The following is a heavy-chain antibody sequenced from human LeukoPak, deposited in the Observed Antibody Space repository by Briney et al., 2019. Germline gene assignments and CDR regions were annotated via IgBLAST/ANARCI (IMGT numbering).Heavy chain of an antibody. V-gene: IGHV4-59*01. J-gene: IGHJ5*02. CDR2: IYYIGIT. CDR3: ASSRIAVAGTGWFDP. D-gene: IGHD6-19*01. Sequence: SETLSLTCTVSGGSISSYYWSWIRQPPGKGLEWIGYIYYIGITNYNPSLKSRVTISVDTSKNQFSLKLSSVTAADTAVYYCASSRIAVAGTGWFDPWGQGTLVTVSS. CDR1: GGSISSYY.